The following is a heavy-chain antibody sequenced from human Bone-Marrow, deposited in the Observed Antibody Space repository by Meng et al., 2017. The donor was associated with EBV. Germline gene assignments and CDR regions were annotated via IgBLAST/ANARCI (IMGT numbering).Heavy chain of an antibody. V-gene: IGHV1-69*08. D-gene: IGHD3-16*01. J-gene: IGHJ5*02. Sequence: GSKVRQHASSLKVFCRAVCGTSSSCNFIVVRHPPPQVRVWMGRFIPIVGTANYAQKYPGRVMIIAEESTSTAYMELMTRRSGEAAVYYCWRTVCLGGWFDPWGQGTLVTVSS. CDR1: CGTSSSCN. CDR3: WRTVCLGGWFDP. CDR2: FIPIVGTA.